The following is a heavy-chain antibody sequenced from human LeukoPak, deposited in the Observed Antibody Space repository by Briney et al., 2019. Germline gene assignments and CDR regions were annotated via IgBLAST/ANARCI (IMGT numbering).Heavy chain of an antibody. Sequence: SETLFLTCSVSGVSIGSDDSNYWAWIRQPPGKGLEWIAGITSSGTAHYNPSLESQVTISLDTSSNQFSLKLTFVTAADTALYYCAGAPIFRLFSFPSGGRGPKVPVSS. CDR1: GVSIGSDDSNY. J-gene: IGHJ4*02. CDR2: ITSSGTA. CDR3: AGAPIFRLFSFPS. V-gene: IGHV4-39*01. D-gene: IGHD3-3*02.